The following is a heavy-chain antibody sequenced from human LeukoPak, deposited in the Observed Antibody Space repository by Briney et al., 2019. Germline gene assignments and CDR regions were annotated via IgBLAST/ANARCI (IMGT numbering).Heavy chain of an antibody. CDR1: GFTFDDYA. CDR3: AKDLTPYSSSWYFDC. D-gene: IGHD6-13*01. Sequence: PGGSLRLSCAASGFTFDDYAMHWVRQAPGKGLEWVSGISWNSGSIGYADSVKGRFTISRDNAKNSLYLQMNSLRAEDTALYYCAKDLTPYSSSWYFDCWGQGTLVTVSS. CDR2: ISWNSGSI. V-gene: IGHV3-9*01. J-gene: IGHJ4*02.